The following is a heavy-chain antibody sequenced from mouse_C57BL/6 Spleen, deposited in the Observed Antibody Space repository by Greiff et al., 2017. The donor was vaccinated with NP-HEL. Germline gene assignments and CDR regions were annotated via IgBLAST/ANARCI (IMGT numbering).Heavy chain of an antibody. D-gene: IGHD2-4*01. CDR3: ARGETYDSQFAY. J-gene: IGHJ3*01. CDR2: IHPNSGST. CDR1: GYTFTSYW. Sequence: QVQLQQPGAELVKPGASVKLSCTASGYTFTSYWMHWVKQRPGQGLEWIGMIHPNSGSTNYNETFKSKATLTVDKSSSTAYMQLSSLTSDDSAVYYCARGETYDSQFAYWGQGTLVTVSA. V-gene: IGHV1-64*01.